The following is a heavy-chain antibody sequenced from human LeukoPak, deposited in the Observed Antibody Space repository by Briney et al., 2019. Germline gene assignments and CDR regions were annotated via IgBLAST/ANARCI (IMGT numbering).Heavy chain of an antibody. CDR3: AKRPSAYCSDGGCYFNY. V-gene: IGHV3-23*01. D-gene: IGHD2-8*01. J-gene: IGHJ4*02. CDR1: GFIFSAYA. Sequence: GGSLRLSCSASGFIFSAYAMSWVRQAPGKGLEWVSAISGTGADTYYADSVKGRFTISRDNTKDTLYLQMNTLRAEDTAVFYCAKRPSAYCSDGGCYFNYWGQGTLVTVSS. CDR2: ISGTGADT.